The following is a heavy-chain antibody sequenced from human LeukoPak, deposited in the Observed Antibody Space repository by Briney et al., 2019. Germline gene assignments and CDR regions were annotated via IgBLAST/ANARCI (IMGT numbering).Heavy chain of an antibody. V-gene: IGHV5-51*01. CDR1: GYSFTSYW. Sequence: GESLKISCKGSGYSFTSYWIGWVRQMPGKGLEWMGIIYPGDSDTRYSPSFQGQVTISADKSISTAYLQWSSLKASDTAMYYCAREALYYYDSSGYYYHDAFDIWGQGTMVTVSS. CDR3: AREALYYYDSSGYYYHDAFDI. J-gene: IGHJ3*02. D-gene: IGHD3-22*01. CDR2: IYPGDSDT.